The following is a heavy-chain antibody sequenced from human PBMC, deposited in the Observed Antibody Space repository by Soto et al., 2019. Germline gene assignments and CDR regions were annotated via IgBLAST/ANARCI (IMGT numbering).Heavy chain of an antibody. Sequence: SLRLSCAVSGFSLGPYGVTWVRQTPEKGLEWVTGFSGGSGAIFYADSVRGRFTISRDSSTAYLQMNNLRPEDTAVYFCARWNGFGDSWGQGSLVTVSS. D-gene: IGHD1-1*01. CDR2: FSGGSGAI. CDR1: GFSLGPYG. V-gene: IGHV3-23*01. CDR3: ARWNGFGDS. J-gene: IGHJ4*02.